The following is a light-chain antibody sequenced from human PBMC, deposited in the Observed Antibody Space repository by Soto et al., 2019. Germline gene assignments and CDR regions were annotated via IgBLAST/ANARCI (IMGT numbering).Light chain of an antibody. J-gene: IGKJ3*01. CDR3: QQCGTSPRT. Sequence: EIVLTQSPGTLSLSPGERATLSCRASQSVSSSYLAWYQQKPGQAPRLLIYGASSSATGIPDRFSGSGSGTDFTLTISGLEPADFAVYYCQQCGTSPRTFGPGTKVDIK. CDR1: QSVSSSY. CDR2: GAS. V-gene: IGKV3-20*01.